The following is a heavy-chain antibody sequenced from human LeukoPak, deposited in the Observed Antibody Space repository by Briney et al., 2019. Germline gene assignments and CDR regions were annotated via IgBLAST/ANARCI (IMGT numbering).Heavy chain of an antibody. CDR1: GYTFTGYY. CDR3: ARGNWNDGQPIDY. CDR2: INPNSGGT. D-gene: IGHD1-1*01. Sequence: GASVKVSCKASGYTFTGYYMHWVRQAPGQGLEWMGWINPNSGGTNYAQKFQGRVTMTRDTSISTAYMELSRLRSDDTAVYYCARGNWNDGQPIDYWGQGTLVTVSS. J-gene: IGHJ4*02. V-gene: IGHV1-2*02.